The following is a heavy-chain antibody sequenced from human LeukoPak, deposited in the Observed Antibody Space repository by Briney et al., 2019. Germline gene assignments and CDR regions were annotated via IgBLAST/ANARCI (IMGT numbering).Heavy chain of an antibody. Sequence: SETLSLTCTVSGGSIRSASYYWGWIRQPPGKGLDWIGNIYYTGSTYYNPSLEGRVTMSVDTSKNQFSLRLSSVTAADTAVYYCARGYAYYGDYMDYFDYWGQGTLVTVSS. V-gene: IGHV4-39*01. CDR2: IYYTGST. J-gene: IGHJ4*02. CDR3: ARGYAYYGDYMDYFDY. CDR1: GGSIRSASYY. D-gene: IGHD4-17*01.